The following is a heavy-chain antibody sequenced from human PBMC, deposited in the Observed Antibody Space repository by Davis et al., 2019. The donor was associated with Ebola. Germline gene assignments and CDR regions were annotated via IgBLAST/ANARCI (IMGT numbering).Heavy chain of an antibody. D-gene: IGHD3-10*01. CDR2: ISSRSSYI. V-gene: IGHV3-21*01. CDR1: GFTFSSYS. CDR3: ARGPGLLWFGELLESYYGMDV. Sequence: GESLKISCAASGFTFSSYSMNWVRQAPGKGLEWVSSISSRSSYIYYADSVKGRFTISRDNAKNSLYLQMNSLRAEDTAVYYCARGPGLLWFGELLESYYGMDVWGKGTTVTVSS. J-gene: IGHJ6*04.